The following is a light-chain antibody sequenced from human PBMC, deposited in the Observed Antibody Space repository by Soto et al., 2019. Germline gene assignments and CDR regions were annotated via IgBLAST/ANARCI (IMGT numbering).Light chain of an antibody. CDR3: SSYTSSSTRGV. J-gene: IGLJ1*01. Sequence: ALTQPASVSGSPGQSITISCTGTSSDVGGYNYVSWYQQHPGKAPKLMIYEVSNRPSGVSNRFSGSKSGNTASLTISGLQAEDEADYYCSSYTSSSTRGVFGTGTKVTVL. CDR2: EVS. V-gene: IGLV2-14*01. CDR1: SSDVGGYNY.